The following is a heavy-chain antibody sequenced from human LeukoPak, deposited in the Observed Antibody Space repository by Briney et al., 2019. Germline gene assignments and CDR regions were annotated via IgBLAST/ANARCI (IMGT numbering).Heavy chain of an antibody. CDR1: GFTFSTYS. Sequence: PGGSLRLSCAASGFTFSTYSMNWVRQAPGKGLEWVSSISSSGSYIYYADSVKGRFTISRDNAKNSLYLQMNRLRAEDTAVYYCARDLSSAWYYQFDYWGQGTLVTVSS. CDR2: ISSSGSYI. J-gene: IGHJ4*02. D-gene: IGHD6-19*01. V-gene: IGHV3-21*01. CDR3: ARDLSSAWYYQFDY.